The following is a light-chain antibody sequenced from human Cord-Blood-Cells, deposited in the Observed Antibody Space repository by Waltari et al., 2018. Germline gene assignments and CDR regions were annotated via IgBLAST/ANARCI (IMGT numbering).Light chain of an antibody. V-gene: IGLV2-14*03. J-gene: IGLJ3*02. Sequence: QSALTQPASVSGSPGQSITISCTGTSIDVGGYNYVSWYQQHPGQAPKLMIYDVSNRPSGVSNRFSGSKSGNTASLTISGLQAEDEADYYCSSYTSSSTWVFGGGTKLTVL. CDR3: SSYTSSSTWV. CDR1: SIDVGGYNY. CDR2: DVS.